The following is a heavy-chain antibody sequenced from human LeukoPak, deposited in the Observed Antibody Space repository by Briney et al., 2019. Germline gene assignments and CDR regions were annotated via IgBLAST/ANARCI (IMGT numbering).Heavy chain of an antibody. D-gene: IGHD3-10*01. CDR2: ISAYNGNT. V-gene: IGHV1-18*01. CDR1: GYTFTSYG. Sequence: GASVKVSCKASGYTFTSYGISWVRQAPGQGLEWMGWISAYNGNTNYVQKLQGRVTMTTDTSTSTAYMELRSLRADDTAVYYCATYSYGSGSYDWGQGTLVTVSS. CDR3: ATYSYGSGSYD. J-gene: IGHJ4*02.